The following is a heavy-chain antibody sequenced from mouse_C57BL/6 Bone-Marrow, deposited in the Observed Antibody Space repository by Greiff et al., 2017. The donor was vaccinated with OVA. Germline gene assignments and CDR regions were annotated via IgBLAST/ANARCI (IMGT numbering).Heavy chain of an antibody. CDR3: ARCSAGAMDY. CDR1: GYTFTSYT. CDR2: INPSSGYT. D-gene: IGHD3-2*02. J-gene: IGHJ4*01. Sequence: QVQLQQSGAELARPGASVKMSCKASGYTFTSYTMHWVKQRPGQGLEWIGYINPSSGYTKYIQKFKDKATLTADKSSSTAYMQLSSLTSEDSAGYYCARCSAGAMDYWGQGSAVTVSS. V-gene: IGHV1-4*01.